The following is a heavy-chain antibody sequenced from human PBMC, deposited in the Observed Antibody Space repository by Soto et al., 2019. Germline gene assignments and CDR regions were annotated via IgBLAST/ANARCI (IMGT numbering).Heavy chain of an antibody. D-gene: IGHD1-1*01. V-gene: IGHV4-31*03. J-gene: IGHJ4*02. CDR2: IYYSGST. Sequence: QVQLQESGPGLVKPSQTLSLTCTVSGGSISSGGYHWSWIRQHPGKGLEWTGYIYYSGSTYYNPSLKRRVTISVDTPKNLFSLKLSSVTAADTAVYYCARVYNGTYSLWGQGTLVTVSS. CDR3: ARVYNGTYSL. CDR1: GGSISSGGYH.